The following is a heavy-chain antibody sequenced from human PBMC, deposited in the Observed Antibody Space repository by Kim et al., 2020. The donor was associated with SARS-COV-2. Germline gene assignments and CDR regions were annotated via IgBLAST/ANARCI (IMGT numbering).Heavy chain of an antibody. CDR3: TTGSLVMVRGALYYFDY. D-gene: IGHD3-10*01. CDR2: IKSKTDGGTT. Sequence: GGSLRLSCAASGFTFSNAWMSWVRQAPGKGLEWVGRIKSKTDGGTTDYAAAVKGRFTISRDDSKNTLYLQMNSLKTEDTAVYYCTTGSLVMVRGALYYFDYWGQGTLVTVSS. V-gene: IGHV3-15*01. J-gene: IGHJ4*02. CDR1: GFTFSNAW.